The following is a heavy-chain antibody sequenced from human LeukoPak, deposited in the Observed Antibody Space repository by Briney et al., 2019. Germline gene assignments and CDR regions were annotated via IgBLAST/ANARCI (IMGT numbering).Heavy chain of an antibody. D-gene: IGHD3-16*01. V-gene: IGHV3-30*02. CDR2: IRNGGTKE. CDR3: ARVKDPGGYYYYYYMDV. Sequence: AGSLRLSCAASGFTFSNYAMHWARQAPGKGLEWVAYIRNGGTKEYYADSVKGRFTISRDNSKSTLFLQMNSLRAEDTAVYYCARVKDPGGYYYYYYMDVWGKGTTVTVSS. J-gene: IGHJ6*03. CDR1: GFTFSNYA.